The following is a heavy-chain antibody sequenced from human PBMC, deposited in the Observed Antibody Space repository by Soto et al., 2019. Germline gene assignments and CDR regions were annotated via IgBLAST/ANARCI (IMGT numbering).Heavy chain of an antibody. V-gene: IGHV1-18*04. J-gene: IGHJ5*02. D-gene: IGHD2-2*01. CDR3: ARFPVVPGASWFDP. CDR1: GYAFASYG. CDR2: ISGYNGNT. Sequence: QVQLVQSGGEVKQPGASVRVSCKASGYAFASYGIGWVRQAPGQGLEYMGWISGYNGNTNYEQKFQGRVTMTTATSTSPVYMALRSLTSYDTAVDYCARFPVVPGASWFDPWGQGTLATVTS.